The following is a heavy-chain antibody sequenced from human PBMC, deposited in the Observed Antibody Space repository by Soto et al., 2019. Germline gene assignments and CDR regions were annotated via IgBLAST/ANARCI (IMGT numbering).Heavy chain of an antibody. Sequence: EVQLLESGGGLVQPGGSLRLSCAASGFTFSTYAMSWVRQAPGKGLEWVSTISSSGGSTHYADSVKGRFTISRDNSKNPLHLQMNSLRAEDTAVYYCAKFYGGNSAHTYTIDPWGQGTLVTVSS. J-gene: IGHJ5*02. CDR2: ISSSGGST. CDR3: AKFYGGNSAHTYTIDP. CDR1: GFTFSTYA. V-gene: IGHV3-23*01. D-gene: IGHD2-21*02.